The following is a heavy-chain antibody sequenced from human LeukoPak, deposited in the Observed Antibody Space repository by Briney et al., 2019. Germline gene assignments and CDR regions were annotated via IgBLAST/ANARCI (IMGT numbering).Heavy chain of an antibody. Sequence: GGSLRLSCAASGFTFSSYGMHWVRQAPGKGLEWVAVIWYDGSNKYYADSVKGRFTISRDNSKNTLYLQMNSLRAEDTAVYYCAKAGGGYTYYYYMDVWGKGTTVTVSS. V-gene: IGHV3-33*06. CDR3: AKAGGGYTYYYYMDV. J-gene: IGHJ6*03. CDR2: IWYDGSNK. D-gene: IGHD5-12*01. CDR1: GFTFSSYG.